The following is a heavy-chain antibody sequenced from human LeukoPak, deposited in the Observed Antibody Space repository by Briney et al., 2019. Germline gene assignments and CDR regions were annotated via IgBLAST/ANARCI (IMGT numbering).Heavy chain of an antibody. Sequence: GGSLRLSCAASGFSFSNYGMHWVRQAPGKGLEWVSAISGSGGSTYYADSVKGRFTISRDNSKNTLYLQMNSLRAEDTAVYYCAKDPRWNYWGQGTLVTVSS. CDR3: AKDPRWNY. D-gene: IGHD3-3*01. CDR2: ISGSGGST. CDR1: GFSFSNYG. J-gene: IGHJ4*02. V-gene: IGHV3-23*01.